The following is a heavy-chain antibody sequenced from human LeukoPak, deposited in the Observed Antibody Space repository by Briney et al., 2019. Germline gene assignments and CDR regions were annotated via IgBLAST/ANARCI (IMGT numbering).Heavy chain of an antibody. CDR3: ARLDSSGYYPDLQIDY. D-gene: IGHD3-22*01. Sequence: GGSLRLSCAASGFTFSSYGMHWVRQAPGKGLEWVAVISYDGSNKYYADSVKGRFTISRDNSKNTLYLQMNSLRAEDTGVYYCARLDSSGYYPDLQIDYWGQGTLVTVSS. CDR1: GFTFSSYG. J-gene: IGHJ4*02. V-gene: IGHV3-30*03. CDR2: ISYDGSNK.